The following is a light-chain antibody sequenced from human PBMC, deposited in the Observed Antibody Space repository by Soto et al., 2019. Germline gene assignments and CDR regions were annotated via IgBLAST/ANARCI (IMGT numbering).Light chain of an antibody. CDR3: SSYTSSSTRV. CDR2: EVS. V-gene: IGLV2-14*01. CDR1: SSDVGGYNY. J-gene: IGLJ1*01. Sequence: QSVLTQPASVSGSPGQSITISCTGTSSDVGGYNYVSWYQHHPGKVPKLMIYEVSNRPSGVSNRFSGSKSGNTASLTISGLQAEDEADYYCSSYTSSSTRVFGTGTKLTVL.